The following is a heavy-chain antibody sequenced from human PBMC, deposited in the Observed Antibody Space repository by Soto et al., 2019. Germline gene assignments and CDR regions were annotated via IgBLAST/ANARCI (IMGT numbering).Heavy chain of an antibody. CDR1: GFTFSSYG. CDR2: ISYDGSNK. V-gene: IGHV3-30*03. CDR3: ARIGYYGSGSYYLPYYYYGMDV. Sequence: ESGGGVVQPGRSLRLSCAASGFTFSSYGMHWVRQAPGKGLEWVAVISYDGSNKYYADSVKGRFTISRDNSKNTLYLQMNSLRAEDTAVYYCARIGYYGSGSYYLPYYYYGMDVWGQGTTVTVSS. D-gene: IGHD3-10*01. J-gene: IGHJ6*02.